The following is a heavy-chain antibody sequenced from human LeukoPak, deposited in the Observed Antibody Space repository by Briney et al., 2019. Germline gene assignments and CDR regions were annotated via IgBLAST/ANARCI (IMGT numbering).Heavy chain of an antibody. D-gene: IGHD4-17*01. CDR3: AFSSYGDYPLFDY. V-gene: IGHV4-59*12. CDR2: IYYSGST. Sequence: PSETLSLTCTVSGGSISSYYWSWIRQPPGKGLEWIGYIYYSGSTNYNPSLKSRVTISVDTSKNQFSLKLSSVTAADTAVYYCAFSSYGDYPLFDYWGQGTLVTVSS. CDR1: GGSISSYY. J-gene: IGHJ4*02.